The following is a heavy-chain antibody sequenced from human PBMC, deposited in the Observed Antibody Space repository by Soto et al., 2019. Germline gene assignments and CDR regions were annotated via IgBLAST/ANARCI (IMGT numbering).Heavy chain of an antibody. D-gene: IGHD3-3*01. CDR2: IGGSGGGT. V-gene: IGHV3-23*01. Sequence: EVQLLESGGGLAHPGGSLRLSCAASEFTFSIYAMSWVRQAPGKGLEWVSTIGGSGGGTSYADFVRGRFTISRDNSKNTLYLQMNSLRAEDTAVYYCASMGDFGVVIFYGMDVWGQGTTVTVSS. J-gene: IGHJ6*02. CDR1: EFTFSIYA. CDR3: ASMGDFGVVIFYGMDV.